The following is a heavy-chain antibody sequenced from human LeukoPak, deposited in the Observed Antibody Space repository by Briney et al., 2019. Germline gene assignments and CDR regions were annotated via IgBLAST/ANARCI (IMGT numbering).Heavy chain of an antibody. Sequence: PGGSLRLSCAASGFTFSTYTMNWVRQAPGEGLEWVSVISGSGDNTYYADSVKGRFTISRDNSKNTLYLQMNSLRAEDTAVYYCAKGGSPSCYSSSGYWGQGTLVTVSS. CDR3: AKGGSPSCYSSSGY. D-gene: IGHD2-2*01. CDR2: ISGSGDNT. CDR1: GFTFSTYT. J-gene: IGHJ4*02. V-gene: IGHV3-23*01.